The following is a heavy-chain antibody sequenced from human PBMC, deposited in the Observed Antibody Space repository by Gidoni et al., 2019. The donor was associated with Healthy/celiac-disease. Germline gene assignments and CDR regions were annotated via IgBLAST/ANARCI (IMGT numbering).Heavy chain of an antibody. J-gene: IGHJ4*02. Sequence: QVQLQESGPGLVKPSETLSLTFTVSGGSISSYYWSWIRQPPGKGLEWIGYIYYSGSTNYNPSLKSRVTISVDTSKNQFSLKLSSVTAADTAVYYCARGREGVRADYWGQGTLVTVSS. V-gene: IGHV4-59*08. CDR1: GGSISSYY. D-gene: IGHD2-21*01. CDR2: IYYSGST. CDR3: ARGREGVRADY.